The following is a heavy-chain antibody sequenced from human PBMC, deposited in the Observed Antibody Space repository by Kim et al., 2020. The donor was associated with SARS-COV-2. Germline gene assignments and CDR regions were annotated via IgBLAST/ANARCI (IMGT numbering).Heavy chain of an antibody. V-gene: IGHV4-59*01. Sequence: TPYNHSLKSRVTISVDTSKNQFSLKLTPVTAADTAVYYCARYYSRSFDYWGQGTLVTVSS. CDR2: T. D-gene: IGHD3-10*01. J-gene: IGHJ4*02. CDR3: ARYYSRSFDY.